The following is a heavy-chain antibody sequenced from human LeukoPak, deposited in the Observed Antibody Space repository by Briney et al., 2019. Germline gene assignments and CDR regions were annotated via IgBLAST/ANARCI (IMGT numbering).Heavy chain of an antibody. J-gene: IGHJ4*02. D-gene: IGHD5-12*01. CDR1: GGIFSRYT. V-gene: IGHV1-69*02. CDR3: ASDDADSAYADGDY. Sequence: VASVKVSCKASGGIFSRYTISGVRQAPGQGLEWMGRIIPPLGIPNYAQKFQGRVTIIADKSTSTAYMDLSSLRSEDTAVYYCASDDADSAYADGDYWGQGTLVTVSS. CDR2: IIPPLGIP.